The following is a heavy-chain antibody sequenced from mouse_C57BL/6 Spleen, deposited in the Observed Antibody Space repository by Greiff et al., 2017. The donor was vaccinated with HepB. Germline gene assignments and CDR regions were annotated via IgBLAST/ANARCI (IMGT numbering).Heavy chain of an antibody. CDR3: ARKRYYYGFDY. CDR1: GYSITSGYY. CDR2: ISYDGSN. V-gene: IGHV3-6*01. Sequence: EVQVVESGPGLVKPSQSLSLTCSVTGYSITSGYYWNWIRQFPGNKLEWMGYISYDGSNNYNPSLKNRISITRDTSKNQFFLKLNSVTTEDTATYYCARKRYYYGFDYWGQGTTLTVSS. D-gene: IGHD1-1*01. J-gene: IGHJ2*01.